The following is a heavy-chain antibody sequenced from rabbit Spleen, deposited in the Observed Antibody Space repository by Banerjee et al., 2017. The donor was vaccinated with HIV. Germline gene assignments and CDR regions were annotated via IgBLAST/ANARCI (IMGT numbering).Heavy chain of an antibody. Sequence: QQLVESGGGLVKPGASLTLTCTASGVSFNFNNYMCWVRQAPGKGLEWIGCVGVGTSGFTYFASWAKGRFTISKTSSTTVSLQMTSLTDADTATYFCARDAASSFSSYGMDLWGPGHPRHRL. CDR3: ARDAASSFSSYGMDL. CDR2: VGVGTSGFT. V-gene: IGHV1S40*01. CDR1: GVSFNFNNY. D-gene: IGHD8-1*01. J-gene: IGHJ6*01.